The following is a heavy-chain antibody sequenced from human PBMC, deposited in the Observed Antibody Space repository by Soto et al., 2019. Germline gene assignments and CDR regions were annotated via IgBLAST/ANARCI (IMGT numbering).Heavy chain of an antibody. CDR1: GGTFSSYT. Sequence: QVQLVQSGAEEKKPGSSVKVSCKASGGTFSSYTISWVRQAPGQGLEWMGRIIPILGIANYAQKFQGRVTITADKSTSTAYMELSSLRSEDTAVYYCARGGTTVVTPYYYGMDVWGQGTTVTVSS. D-gene: IGHD4-17*01. CDR2: IIPILGIA. V-gene: IGHV1-69*02. CDR3: ARGGTTVVTPYYYGMDV. J-gene: IGHJ6*02.